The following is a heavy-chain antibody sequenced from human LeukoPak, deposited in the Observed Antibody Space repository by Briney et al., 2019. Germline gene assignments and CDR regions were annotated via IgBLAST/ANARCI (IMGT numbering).Heavy chain of an antibody. CDR1: GFTFSSYA. V-gene: IGHV3-30-3*01. J-gene: IGHJ6*02. CDR3: ARDLRYCSGGSCYKDYYYYYGMDV. CDR2: ISYDGSNK. D-gene: IGHD2-15*01. Sequence: GGSLRLSCAASGFTFSSYAMHWVRQAPGKGLEWVAVISYDGSNKYYADSVKGRFTISRDNSKNTLYLQMNSLRAEDTAVYYCARDLRYCSGGSCYKDYYYYYGMDVWGQGTTVTISS.